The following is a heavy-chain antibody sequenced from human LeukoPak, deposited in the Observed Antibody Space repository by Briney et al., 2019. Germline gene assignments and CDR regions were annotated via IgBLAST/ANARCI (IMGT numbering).Heavy chain of an antibody. CDR2: ISGSGGST. Sequence: LTGGSLRLSCAASGFTFSSYAMSWVRQAPGKGLEWVSAISGSGGSTYYADSVKGRFTISRDNSKNTLYLQMNSLRAEDTAVYYCARDRGDHNRPEDYYYYGMDVWGQGTTVTVSS. J-gene: IGHJ6*02. V-gene: IGHV3-23*01. D-gene: IGHD3-10*01. CDR1: GFTFSSYA. CDR3: ARDRGDHNRPEDYYYYGMDV.